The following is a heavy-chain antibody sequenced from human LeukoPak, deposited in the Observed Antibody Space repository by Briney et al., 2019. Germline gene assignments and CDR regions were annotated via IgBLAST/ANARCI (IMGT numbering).Heavy chain of an antibody. Sequence: PGGSLRLSCAASGFTFSSYGMHWVRQAPGKGLEWVAVIWYDGSNKYYADSVKGRFTISRDNSKNTLYLQMNSLRAEDTAVYYCARDYRPRGYYYDSSGYYPGYWGQGTLVTVSS. CDR3: ARDYRPRGYYYDSSGYYPGY. CDR1: GFTFSSYG. V-gene: IGHV3-33*01. D-gene: IGHD3-22*01. CDR2: IWYDGSNK. J-gene: IGHJ4*02.